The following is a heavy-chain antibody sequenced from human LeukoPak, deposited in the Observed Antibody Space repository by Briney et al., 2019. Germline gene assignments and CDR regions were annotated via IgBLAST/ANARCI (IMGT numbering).Heavy chain of an antibody. J-gene: IGHJ4*02. CDR3: AKVGDNSGYYEYFDY. CDR1: GFTFTSYA. Sequence: GGSLRLSCAASGFTFTSYAKSWVRQAPGKGLEWVSTIYTNGGGTYYADSVKGRLTISTDKSKNTLFLQMNNLRAEDTAVYYCAKVGDNSGYYEYFDYWGQGTLVTVSS. D-gene: IGHD3-22*01. CDR2: IYTNGGGT. V-gene: IGHV3-23*01.